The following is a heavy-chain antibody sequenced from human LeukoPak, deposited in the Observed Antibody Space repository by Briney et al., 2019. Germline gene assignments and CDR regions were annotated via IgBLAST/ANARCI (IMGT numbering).Heavy chain of an antibody. Sequence: RASVRVSCKASGYPSSAHFLNWVRQAPGQGLEWMGNIDTTTGNPRYAQDFTGRFVFSLDTSVSTAYLQITSLKADDTAAYYCVRGTPTPGMDYWGQGTQVTVSS. D-gene: IGHD3-10*01. V-gene: IGHV7-4-1*02. CDR1: GYPSSAHF. J-gene: IGHJ4*02. CDR2: IDTTTGNP. CDR3: VRGTPTPGMDY.